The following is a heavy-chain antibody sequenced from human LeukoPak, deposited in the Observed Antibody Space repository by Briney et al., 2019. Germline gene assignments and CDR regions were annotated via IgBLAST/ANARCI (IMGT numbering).Heavy chain of an antibody. J-gene: IGHJ4*02. CDR3: AREEYYYDSSGYYPFDY. Sequence: ASVKVSCKASGYTFTSYAMNWVRQAPGQGLEWMGWINTNTGNPTYAQGFTGRFVFSLDTSVSTAYLQISSLKAEDTAVYYCAREEYYYDSSGYYPFDYWGQGTLVTVSS. V-gene: IGHV7-4-1*02. D-gene: IGHD3-22*01. CDR1: GYTFTSYA. CDR2: INTNTGNP.